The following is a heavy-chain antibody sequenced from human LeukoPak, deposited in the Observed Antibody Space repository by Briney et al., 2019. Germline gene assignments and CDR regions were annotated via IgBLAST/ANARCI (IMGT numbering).Heavy chain of an antibody. J-gene: IGHJ4*02. Sequence: PGGSLRLSCAASGFSLSSYWMHWVRQAPGKGLVWVSRVNSDGSSTNYADSVKGRFTISRDNSKNTLSLQMNSLRAEDTAVYYCAKVNWCSATCADAWGQGILVTVSS. D-gene: IGHD2-2*01. CDR3: AKVNWCSATCADA. V-gene: IGHV3-74*01. CDR2: VNSDGSST. CDR1: GFSLSSYW.